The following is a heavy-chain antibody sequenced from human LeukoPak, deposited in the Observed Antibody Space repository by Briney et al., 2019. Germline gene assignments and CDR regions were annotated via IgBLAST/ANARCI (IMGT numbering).Heavy chain of an antibody. CDR2: IYHSGST. CDR3: ARGPVVYACYFDY. J-gene: IGHJ4*02. CDR1: GGSISSGGYS. Sequence: SETLSLTCAVSGGSISSGGYSWSWIRQPPGKGLEWIGYIYHSGSTYYNPSLKSRVTISVDRSKNQFSPKLSSVTAADTAVYYCARGPVVYACYFDYWGQGTLVTVSS. D-gene: IGHD2-8*02. V-gene: IGHV4-30-2*01.